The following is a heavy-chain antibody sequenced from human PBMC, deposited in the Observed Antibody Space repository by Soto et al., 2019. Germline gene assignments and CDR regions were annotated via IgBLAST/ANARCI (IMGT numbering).Heavy chain of an antibody. CDR2: IYYSGST. CDR3: ARDRSEVATGGMDV. CDR1: GGSISSGGYY. Sequence: QVQLQESGPGLVKPSQTLSLTCTVSGGSISSGGYYWSWIRQHPGKGLEWIGYIYYSGSTYYNPSLKRRVTISVDTSKNQFSLKLSSVTAADTAVYYCARDRSEVATGGMDVWGQGTTVTVSS. D-gene: IGHD5-12*01. V-gene: IGHV4-31*03. J-gene: IGHJ6*02.